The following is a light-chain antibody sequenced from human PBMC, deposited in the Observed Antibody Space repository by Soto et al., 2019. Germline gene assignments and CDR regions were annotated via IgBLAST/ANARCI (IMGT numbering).Light chain of an antibody. CDR2: AAS. V-gene: IGKV1-9*01. Sequence: DIQLTQSPSFLSASVGDRVTITCRASQGISSYLAWYQQKPGKAPKLLIYAASTLQSGVPSRFSGSGSGTEFTLTIISLQPEDFATYYCQQLKRYPPSFTFGPGTKVDIK. J-gene: IGKJ3*01. CDR3: QQLKRYPPSFT. CDR1: QGISSY.